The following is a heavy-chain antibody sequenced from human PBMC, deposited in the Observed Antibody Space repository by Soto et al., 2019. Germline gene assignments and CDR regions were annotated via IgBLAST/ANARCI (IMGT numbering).Heavy chain of an antibody. CDR1: GFTFSSYG. CDR3: AKDLGSGGYCISTSCYEYYYYGMDV. Sequence: PGGSLRLSCAASGFTFSSYGMHWVRQAPGKGLEWVAVISYDGSNKYYADSVKGRFTISRDNSKNTLYLQMNSLRAEDTAVYYCAKDLGSGGYCISTSCYEYYYYGMDVWGQGTTVTVSS. J-gene: IGHJ6*02. D-gene: IGHD2-2*01. V-gene: IGHV3-30*18. CDR2: ISYDGSNK.